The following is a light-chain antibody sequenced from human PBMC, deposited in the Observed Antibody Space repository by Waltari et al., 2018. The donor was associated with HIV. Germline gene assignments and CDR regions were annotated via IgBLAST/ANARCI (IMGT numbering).Light chain of an antibody. CDR3: QSYDRSLSAWV. V-gene: IGLV1-40*01. Sequence: QSVLAQPPSVSGAPGQRVPIPCTGSSPTLGADDHVSWYQHLPGTAPKLPIYGNSNRPSGVPNRFSGSKSDTSASLAITGLQAEDEADYYCQSYDRSLSAWVFGGGTRLNVL. CDR2: GNS. CDR1: SPTLGADDH. J-gene: IGLJ3*02.